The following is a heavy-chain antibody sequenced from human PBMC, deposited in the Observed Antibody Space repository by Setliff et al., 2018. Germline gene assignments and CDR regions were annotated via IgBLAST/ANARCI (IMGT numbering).Heavy chain of an antibody. CDR3: TRDSVYSSGWYASGH. V-gene: IGHV3-30*02. J-gene: IGHJ4*02. Sequence: PGGSLRLSCAASGFTSSMYGVHWVRQAPGKGLEWVAYIRHDGSNENYADSVKGRFTISRDNSRNTLFLQMNSLKAEDTAFYYCTRDSVYSSGWYASGHWGQGTLVTVSS. D-gene: IGHD6-19*01. CDR1: GFTSSMYG. CDR2: IRHDGSNE.